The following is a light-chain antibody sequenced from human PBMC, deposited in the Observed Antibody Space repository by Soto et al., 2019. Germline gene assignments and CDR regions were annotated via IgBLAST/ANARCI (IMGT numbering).Light chain of an antibody. V-gene: IGLV2-14*01. CDR3: SSYTSSSTLGV. J-gene: IGLJ3*02. Sequence: QSALTQPASVSGSPGQSITISCTGTSSDVGDYNYVSWYQQHPGKAPKLMIYEVSKRPSGVSNRFSGSKSGDTASLTISGLKAEDEADYYCSSYTSSSTLGVFGGGTKLTVL. CDR1: SSDVGDYNY. CDR2: EVS.